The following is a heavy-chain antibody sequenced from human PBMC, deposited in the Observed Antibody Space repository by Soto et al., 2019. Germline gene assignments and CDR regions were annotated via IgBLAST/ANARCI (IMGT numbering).Heavy chain of an antibody. CDR3: ARGGVATIGPGFF. V-gene: IGHV3-30-3*01. D-gene: IGHD5-12*01. CDR1: GFTFSSYA. CDR2: ISYDGSNK. Sequence: GGSLRLSCAASGFTFSSYAMHWVRQAPGKGLEWVAVISYDGSNKYYADSVKGRFTISRDNSKNTLYLQMNSLRAEDTAVYYCARGGVATIGPGFFWGQGTLVTVSS. J-gene: IGHJ4*02.